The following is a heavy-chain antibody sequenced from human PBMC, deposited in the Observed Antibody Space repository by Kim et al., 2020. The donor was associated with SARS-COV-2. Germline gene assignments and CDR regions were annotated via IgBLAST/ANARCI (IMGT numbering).Heavy chain of an antibody. J-gene: IGHJ4*02. CDR2: TYYRSKWYN. D-gene: IGHD6-19*01. CDR3: AREMLAVAGPGDGDFDY. Sequence: SQTLSLTCAISGDSVSSNSAAWNWIRQSPSRGLEWLGRTYYRSKWYNYYAVSVKSRITINPDTSKNQFALQLNSVTPEDTAVYYCAREMLAVAGPGDGDFDYWGQGTLVTVSS. CDR1: GDSVSSNSAA. V-gene: IGHV6-1*01.